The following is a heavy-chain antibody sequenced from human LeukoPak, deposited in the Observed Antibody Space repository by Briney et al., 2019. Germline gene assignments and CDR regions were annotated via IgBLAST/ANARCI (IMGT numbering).Heavy chain of an antibody. V-gene: IGHV3-48*03. CDR1: GFTFSSYE. CDR3: ARGAYYDSSGYEY. CDR2: ISSSGSTI. D-gene: IGHD3-22*01. Sequence: GGSLRLSCAASGFTFSSYEMNWVRQAPGKGLEWVSYISSSGSTIYYADSVKGRFTISRDNAKNSLYLQMNSLGAEDAAVYYCARGAYYDSSGYEYWGQGTLVTVSS. J-gene: IGHJ4*02.